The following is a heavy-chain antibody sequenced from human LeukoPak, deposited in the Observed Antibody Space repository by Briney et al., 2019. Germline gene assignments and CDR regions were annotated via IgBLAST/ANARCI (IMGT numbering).Heavy chain of an antibody. CDR1: GGSISSYY. CDR2: IYTSGST. Sequence: SETLSLTCTVSGGSISSYYWSWIRQPAGKGLEWIGRIYTSGSTNYNPSLKSRVTMSVDTSKNQFSLKLSSVTAADTAVYYCARSFSGSYYNANSRLTYYYYGMDVWGQGTTVTVSS. V-gene: IGHV4-4*07. J-gene: IGHJ6*02. D-gene: IGHD3-10*01. CDR3: ARSFSGSYYNANSRLTYYYYGMDV.